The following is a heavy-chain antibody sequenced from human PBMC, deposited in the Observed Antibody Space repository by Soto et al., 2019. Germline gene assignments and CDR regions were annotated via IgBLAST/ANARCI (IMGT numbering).Heavy chain of an antibody. CDR1: GASVSIFS. CDR3: ARGGTSGSEVYNWFDP. D-gene: IGHD3-10*01. CDR2: IHNSGGT. V-gene: IGHV4-59*02. Sequence: SETLSLTCSFTGASVSIFSWSWIRQSPGKGLEWIGYIHNSGGTNYTPSLRSRVTISVDTSKNLLSLNLTSLTAADTAVYYCARGGTSGSEVYNWFDPWGQGTMVTVSS. J-gene: IGHJ5*02.